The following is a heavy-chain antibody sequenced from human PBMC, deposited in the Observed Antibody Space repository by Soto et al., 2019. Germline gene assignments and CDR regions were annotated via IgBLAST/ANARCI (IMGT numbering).Heavy chain of an antibody. CDR3: ARGRVAVAPLDY. Sequence: SLKISCKDSGYNFTSYWIDWVRQMPEKGLEWMGRIDPSDSYTNYSPSFQGHVTISADKTISTAYLQWSSLKASDTAMYYCARGRVAVAPLDYWGQGTLVTVSS. V-gene: IGHV5-10-1*01. D-gene: IGHD6-19*01. CDR1: GYNFTSYW. J-gene: IGHJ4*02. CDR2: IDPSDSYT.